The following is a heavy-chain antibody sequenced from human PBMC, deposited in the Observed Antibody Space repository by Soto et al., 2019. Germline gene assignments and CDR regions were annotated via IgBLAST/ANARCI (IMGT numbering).Heavy chain of an antibody. CDR2: IWYDGSNK. V-gene: IGHV3-33*01. D-gene: IGHD1-1*01. CDR3: ARESTTDYYYYMDV. CDR1: GFTFSSYG. Sequence: QVQLVESGGGVVQPGRSLRLSCAASGFTFSSYGMHWVRQAPGKGLEWVAVIWYDGSNKYYADSVKGRFTISRDNSKNTLYLQMNSLRAEDTAVYYCARESTTDYYYYMDVWGKGTTVTVSS. J-gene: IGHJ6*03.